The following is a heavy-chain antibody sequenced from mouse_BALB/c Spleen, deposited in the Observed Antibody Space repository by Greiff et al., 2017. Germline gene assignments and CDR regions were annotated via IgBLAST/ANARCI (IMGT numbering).Heavy chain of an antibody. J-gene: IGHJ1*01. CDR1: GDSITSGY. CDR3: ARSYGNYGYFDV. D-gene: IGHD2-1*01. V-gene: IGHV3-8*02. CDR2: ISYSGST. Sequence: EVKLMESGPSLVKPSQTLSLTCSVTGDSITSGYWNWIRKFPGNKLEYMGYISYSGSTYYNPYLKSRISITRDTSKNQYYLQLNSVTTEDTATYYCARSYGNYGYFDVWGAGTTVTVSS.